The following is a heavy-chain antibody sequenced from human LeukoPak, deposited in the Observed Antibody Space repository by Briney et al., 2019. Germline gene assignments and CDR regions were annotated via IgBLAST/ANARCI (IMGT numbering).Heavy chain of an antibody. CDR1: GYTFTSYA. CDR2: INAGNGNT. J-gene: IGHJ5*02. V-gene: IGHV1-3*01. CDR3: ARDGWFGELSNWFDP. Sequence: ASVKVSCKASGYTFTSYAMHWVRQAPGQRLEWMGWINAGNGNTKYSQKFQGRVTITRDTSASTAYMELSSLRSEDTAVYYCARDGWFGELSNWFDPWGQGTLVTVSS. D-gene: IGHD3-10*01.